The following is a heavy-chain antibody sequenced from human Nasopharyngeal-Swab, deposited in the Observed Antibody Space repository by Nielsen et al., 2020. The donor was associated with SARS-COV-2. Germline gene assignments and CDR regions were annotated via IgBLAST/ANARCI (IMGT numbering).Heavy chain of an antibody. CDR3: ARDGLDYDFWSAYFMDV. V-gene: IGHV3-21*01. D-gene: IGHD3-3*01. Sequence: LSLTCAASGFTLHNYNFHWVRQASGKGLEWVLSISSSSSYIYYADSVQGRFTISRDNAKNSLYLQMNSLRAEDTAVYYWARDGLDYDFWSAYFMDVWGQGTTVTVSS. J-gene: IGHJ6*02. CDR2: ISSSSSYI. CDR1: GFTLHNYN.